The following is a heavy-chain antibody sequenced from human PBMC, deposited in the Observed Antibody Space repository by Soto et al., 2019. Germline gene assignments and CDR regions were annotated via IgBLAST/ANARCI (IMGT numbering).Heavy chain of an antibody. CDR3: AKEYKNWDSRSCDAFDI. CDR1: GFTFSSYA. J-gene: IGHJ3*02. Sequence: GGSLRLSCAASGFTFSSYAMSWVRQAPGKGLEWVSAISGSGGSTYYADSVKGRFTISRDNSKNTLYLQMNSLRAADTAVYYGAKEYKNWDSRSCDAFDIWGQGTMVTVSS. CDR2: ISGSGGST. V-gene: IGHV3-23*01. D-gene: IGHD1-7*01.